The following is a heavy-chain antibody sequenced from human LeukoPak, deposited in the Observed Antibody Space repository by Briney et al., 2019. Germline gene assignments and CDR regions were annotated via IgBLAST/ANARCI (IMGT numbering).Heavy chain of an antibody. D-gene: IGHD6-19*01. J-gene: IGHJ4*02. CDR3: AREETYSIGSYIV. CDR2: INTDGSST. V-gene: IGHV3-74*01. CDR1: GFTFSSYW. Sequence: RSLRLSCAASGFTFSSYWIDWVRQAPGKGPVWVSRINTDGSSTSYADSVKGRFTSSRDNGKNTLYLQMNRLRAADTAAYYCAREETYSIGSYIVCGQGTLVTVSS.